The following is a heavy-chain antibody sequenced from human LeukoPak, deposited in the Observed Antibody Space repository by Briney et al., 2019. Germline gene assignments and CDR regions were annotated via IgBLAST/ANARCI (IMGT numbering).Heavy chain of an antibody. CDR2: IYYSGST. J-gene: IGHJ4*02. CDR3: ARGKSHFDY. CDR1: GGSISSYY. V-gene: IGHV4-59*01. Sequence: SETLSLTCTVSGGSISSYYWSWIRQPPGKGLEWIGYIYYSGSTYYNPSLKSRVTISVDTSKNQFSLKLSSVTAADTAVYYCARGKSHFDYWGQGTLVTVSS.